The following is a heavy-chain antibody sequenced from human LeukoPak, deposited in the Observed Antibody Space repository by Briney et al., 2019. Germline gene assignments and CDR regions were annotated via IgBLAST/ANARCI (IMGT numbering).Heavy chain of an antibody. J-gene: IGHJ5*02. V-gene: IGHV4-30-4*01. Sequence: PSQTLSLTCTVSGGSLSRGVYHWRWPRDPPGGGLEGFGYMYYSGSTHYTPTLKRRVTISLHTSKNQFSLNLSSVPAADPPGFHCTSPTFYDSRVDPWGQGTLVTVSS. CDR2: MYYSGST. D-gene: IGHD3-22*01. CDR1: GGSLSRGVYH. CDR3: TSPTFYDSRVDP.